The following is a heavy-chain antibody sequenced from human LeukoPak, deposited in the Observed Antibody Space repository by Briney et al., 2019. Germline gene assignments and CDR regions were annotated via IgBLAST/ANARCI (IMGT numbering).Heavy chain of an antibody. J-gene: IGHJ5*02. V-gene: IGHV4-59*01. CDR2: IYYSGST. D-gene: IGHD3-10*01. CDR1: GGSFSGYY. Sequence: PSETLSLTCAVYGGSFSGYYWSWIRQPPGKGLEWIGYIYYSGSTNYNPSLKSRVAISVDTSKNQFSLKLSSVTAADTAVYYCARMSITMVRGVLNWFDPWGQGTLVTVSS. CDR3: ARMSITMVRGVLNWFDP.